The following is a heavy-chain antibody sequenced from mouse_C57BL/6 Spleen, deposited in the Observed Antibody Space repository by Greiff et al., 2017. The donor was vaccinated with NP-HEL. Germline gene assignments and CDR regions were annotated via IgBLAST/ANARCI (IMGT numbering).Heavy chain of an antibody. CDR1: GFTFSSYA. D-gene: IGHD2-3*01. CDR2: ISDGGSYT. CDR3: ARDDGYYGYAMDY. J-gene: IGHJ4*01. V-gene: IGHV5-4*01. Sequence: EVMLVESGGGLVKPGGSLKLSCEASGFTFSSYAMSWVRQTPEKRLEWVATISDGGSYTYYPDNVKGRFTISRDNAKNNLYLQMSHLKSEDTAMYYCARDDGYYGYAMDYCGQGTSVTVSS.